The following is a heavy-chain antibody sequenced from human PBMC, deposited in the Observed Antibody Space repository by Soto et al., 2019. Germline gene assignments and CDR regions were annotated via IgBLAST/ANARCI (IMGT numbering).Heavy chain of an antibody. CDR3: ARDTYYHDTTGYYNYYAMDV. CDR1: GGSISSGGYY. CDR2: IYYSGST. J-gene: IGHJ6*02. V-gene: IGHV4-31*03. D-gene: IGHD3-22*01. Sequence: PSETLSLTCTVSGGSISSGGYYWSWIRQHPGKGLEWIGYIYYSGSTYYNPSLKSRVTISVDTSKNQFSLKLSSVTAADTAVYYCARDTYYHDTTGYYNYYAMDVWGQGTTVTSP.